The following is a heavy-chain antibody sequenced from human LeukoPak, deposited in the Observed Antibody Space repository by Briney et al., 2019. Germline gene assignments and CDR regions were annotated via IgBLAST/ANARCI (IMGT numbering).Heavy chain of an antibody. V-gene: IGHV3-48*01. Sequence: GGSLRLSCAVSGFSFSDYNMKWVRQAPGRGLEWISYISAGGATIYYADSVKGRFTISRDNAKNSLYLQMNSLRVEDAAMYYCVRVGRKDGYKYNDYWGQGTPVTVSS. CDR3: VRVGRKDGYKYNDY. CDR2: ISAGGATI. CDR1: GFSFSDYN. J-gene: IGHJ4*02. D-gene: IGHD5-24*01.